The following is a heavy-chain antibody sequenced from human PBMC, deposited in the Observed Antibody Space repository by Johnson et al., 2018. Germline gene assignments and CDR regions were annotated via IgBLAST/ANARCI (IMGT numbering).Heavy chain of an antibody. CDR1: GYTLTSYD. V-gene: IGHV1-8*01. J-gene: IGHJ3*02. Sequence: VQLVQSGAEVKKPGASVKVSCKASGYTLTSYDINWVRQATGQGLEWVGWMNPNSGHTGYAQKFQGRVTMTRNTSISTAYMELSSLKSEETAVYYCAREGYGYKDALDIWGQGTMVTVSS. CDR2: MNPNSGHT. CDR3: AREGYGYKDALDI. D-gene: IGHD4-17*01.